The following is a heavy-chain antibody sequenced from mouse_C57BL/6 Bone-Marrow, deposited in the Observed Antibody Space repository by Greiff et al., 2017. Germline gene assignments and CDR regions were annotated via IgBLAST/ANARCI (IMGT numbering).Heavy chain of an antibody. CDR2: IDPSDSYT. Sequence: QVQLQQPGAELVMPGASVKLSCKASGYTFTSYWMHWVKQRPGQGLEWIGEIDPSDSYTNYNQKFKGKSTLTVDKSSSTAYMQLSILTSEDSAVYYCARSRSYYGSFYAMDYWGQGTSVTVSS. V-gene: IGHV1-69*01. D-gene: IGHD1-1*01. CDR3: ARSRSYYGSFYAMDY. J-gene: IGHJ4*01. CDR1: GYTFTSYW.